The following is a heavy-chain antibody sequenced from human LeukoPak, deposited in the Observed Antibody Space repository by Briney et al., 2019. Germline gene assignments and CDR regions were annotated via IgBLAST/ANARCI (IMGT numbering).Heavy chain of an antibody. V-gene: IGHV4-39*07. J-gene: IGHJ5*02. CDR3: AREPGYTGGYHR. Sequence: SETLSLTCTVSGGSISSSSYYWGWIRQPPGKGLEWIGSIYYSGSTYYNPPLKSRVTISVDTSKNQFSLRLSSVTAADTAVYYCAREPGYTGGYHRWGQGTLVTVSS. D-gene: IGHD2-8*02. CDR1: GGSISSSSYY. CDR2: IYYSGST.